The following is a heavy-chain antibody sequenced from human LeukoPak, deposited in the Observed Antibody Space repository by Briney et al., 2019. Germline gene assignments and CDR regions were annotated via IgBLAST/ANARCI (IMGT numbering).Heavy chain of an antibody. Sequence: PGGSLRLSCAASGFTYSRYAMSWVRQAPGKGLEWVSSISDNGAGTFYADSVKGRFTISRDNSDKTLYLQMNSLRAEDTAVYYCAKRSLSGTWYFDLRGRGTLVIVSS. CDR2: ISDNGAGT. V-gene: IGHV3-23*01. CDR3: AKRSLSGTWYFDL. D-gene: IGHD3-3*01. J-gene: IGHJ2*01. CDR1: GFTYSRYA.